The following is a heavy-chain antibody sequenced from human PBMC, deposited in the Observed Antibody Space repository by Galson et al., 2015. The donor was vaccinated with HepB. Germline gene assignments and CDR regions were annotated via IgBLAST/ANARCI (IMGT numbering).Heavy chain of an antibody. J-gene: IGHJ4*02. CDR2: ISYDGSNK. CDR1: GFTFSTYV. D-gene: IGHD6-19*01. Sequence: SLRLSCAASGFTFSTYVMHWVRQAPGKGLEWVALISYDGSNKYYADSVKGRFTISRDNSKSTLYLEMNSLRAEDTAVYYCAKIAVAGWFYFDYWGQGTLVIVSS. CDR3: AKIAVAGWFYFDY. V-gene: IGHV3-30*18.